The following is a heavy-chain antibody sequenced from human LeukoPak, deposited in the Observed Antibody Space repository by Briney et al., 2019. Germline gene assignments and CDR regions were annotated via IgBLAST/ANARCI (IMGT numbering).Heavy chain of an antibody. CDR3: ASCGGDCYTDLFDY. CDR2: IILIFGTA. V-gene: IGHV1-69*01. D-gene: IGHD2-21*01. CDR1: GGTFSSYA. Sequence: SVKVSCKASGGTFSSYAISWVRQAPGQGLEWMGGIILIFGTANYAQKFQGRVTITADESTSTAYMELSSLRSEDTAVYYCASCGGDCYTDLFDYWGQGTLVTVSS. J-gene: IGHJ4*02.